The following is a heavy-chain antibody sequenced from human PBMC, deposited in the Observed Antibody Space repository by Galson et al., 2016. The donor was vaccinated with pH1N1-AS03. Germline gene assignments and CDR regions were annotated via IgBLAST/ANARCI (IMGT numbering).Heavy chain of an antibody. Sequence: SLRLSCAASGFAVSNNYMSWVRQAPGKGLEWVSFIYSGGDIYYADSVKGRFTISRDTYTLSLQMNSLRDDDTAVYYCVRRSPWATVGTYYFDYWGQGTLVSVSS. D-gene: IGHD4-23*01. CDR3: VRRSPWATVGTYYFDY. V-gene: IGHV3-53*01. CDR2: IYSGGDI. J-gene: IGHJ4*02. CDR1: GFAVSNNY.